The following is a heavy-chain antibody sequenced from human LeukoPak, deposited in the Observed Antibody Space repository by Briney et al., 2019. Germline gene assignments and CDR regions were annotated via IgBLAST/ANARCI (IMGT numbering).Heavy chain of an antibody. CDR3: ANGTYFDWFHDAFDI. CDR2: ISWNSGSI. D-gene: IGHD3-9*01. Sequence: GGSLRLSCAASGFTFDDYAMHWVRQAPGKGLEWVSGISWNSGSIGYADSVKGRFTISRDNAKNSLYLQMNSLRAEDMALYYCANGTYFDWFHDAFDIWGQGTMVTVSS. V-gene: IGHV3-9*03. CDR1: GFTFDDYA. J-gene: IGHJ3*02.